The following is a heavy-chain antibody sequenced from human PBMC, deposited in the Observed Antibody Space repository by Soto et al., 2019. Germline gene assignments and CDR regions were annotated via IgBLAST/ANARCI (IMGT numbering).Heavy chain of an antibody. J-gene: IGHJ4*02. CDR3: ARGGPFVVVVLIPTATPNLDY. V-gene: IGHV4-34*01. CDR2: INHSGST. CDR1: GGTFSGYY. Sequence: SETLSVTCAVYGGTFSGYYWSWSRQPPGKGLEWIGEINHSGSTNYNPSLKSRVTISADTSKNQFSLKLSSVTAADTAVYYCARGGPFVVVVLIPTATPNLDYWGQG. D-gene: IGHD2-15*01.